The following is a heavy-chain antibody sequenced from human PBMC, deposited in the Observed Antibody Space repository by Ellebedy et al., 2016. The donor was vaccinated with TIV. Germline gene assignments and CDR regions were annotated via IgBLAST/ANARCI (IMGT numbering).Heavy chain of an antibody. Sequence: GESLKISCVDSGFSFSIYSMSWVRQAPGKGLEWVANIKQDGSEKYYVDSVKGRFNISRDNAKNSLYVQMNSLRAEDTAVYYCARARGLLYEKWGGAGYGMDVWGQGTTVSVSS. V-gene: IGHV3-7*03. CDR2: IKQDGSEK. D-gene: IGHD1-26*01. CDR1: GFSFSIYS. J-gene: IGHJ6*02. CDR3: ARARGLLYEKWGGAGYGMDV.